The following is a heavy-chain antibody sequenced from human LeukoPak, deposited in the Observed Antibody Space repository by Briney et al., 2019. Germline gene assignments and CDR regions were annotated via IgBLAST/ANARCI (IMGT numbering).Heavy chain of an antibody. Sequence: SETLSLTCAVYGGSFSGYYWSWISQPPGKGLEWIGEINHSGSTNYNPSLKSRVTISVDTSKNQFSLKLSSVTAADTAVYYCARARWYCTNGVCYRSWFDPWGQGTLVTVSS. J-gene: IGHJ5*02. V-gene: IGHV4-34*01. D-gene: IGHD2-8*01. CDR2: INHSGST. CDR1: GGSFSGYY. CDR3: ARARWYCTNGVCYRSWFDP.